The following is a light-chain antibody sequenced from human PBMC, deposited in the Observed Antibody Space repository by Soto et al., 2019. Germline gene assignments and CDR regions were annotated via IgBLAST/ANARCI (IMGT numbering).Light chain of an antibody. V-gene: IGKV1-5*01. J-gene: IGKJ5*01. CDR3: QQLYIFTLT. CDR2: HAS. CDR1: QSISNW. Sequence: DIQMTQSPSSLPASLRDSFTISVRASQSISNWLAWYQQKPGTAPKVLIYHASNLQSGVPSRFSGSGSGTEFTLTISSLQPDDFATYYCQQLYIFTLTFGQGTRLEIK.